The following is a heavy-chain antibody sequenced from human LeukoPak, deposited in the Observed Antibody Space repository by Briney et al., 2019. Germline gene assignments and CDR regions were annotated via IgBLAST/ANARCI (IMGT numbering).Heavy chain of an antibody. Sequence: GGSLRLSCAASGFTFSNAWMSWVRQAPGKGLEWVGRIKSKTDGGTTDYAAPVKGRFTISRDDSKNTLYLQMNSLRADDTAVYYCAKARGITVTGDFDYWGQGTLVTVSS. CDR3: AKARGITVTGDFDY. CDR1: GFTFSNAW. D-gene: IGHD6-19*01. V-gene: IGHV3-15*01. J-gene: IGHJ4*02. CDR2: IKSKTDGGTT.